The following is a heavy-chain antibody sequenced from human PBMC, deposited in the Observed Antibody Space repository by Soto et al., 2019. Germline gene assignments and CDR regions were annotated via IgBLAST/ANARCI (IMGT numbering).Heavy chain of an antibody. D-gene: IGHD3-22*01. CDR3: ARGDATKIVVTTYYAMDV. CDR2: IIPVFGTP. Sequence: QVQLVQSGAEVKKPGSSVKVSCKASGGSLSNYGISWVRQAPGQGLEWMGAIIPVFGTPNYAQKFQDRVTITADESTTTVYMAVRTLTSDDPAVYYCARGDATKIVVTTYYAMDVWGQGTTVTVSS. V-gene: IGHV1-69*12. J-gene: IGHJ6*02. CDR1: GGSLSNYG.